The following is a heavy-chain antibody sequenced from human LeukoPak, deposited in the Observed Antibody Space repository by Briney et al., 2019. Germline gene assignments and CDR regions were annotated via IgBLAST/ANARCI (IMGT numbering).Heavy chain of an antibody. V-gene: IGHV3-7*01. CDR1: GGSIISSDY. CDR2: IKQDGSEK. Sequence: ETLTLTCTVSGGSIISSDYHWGWVRQPPGKGLEWVANIKQDGSEKFYVDSVKGRFTISRDNAKNSLYLQMNSLRAEDTAVYYCARELISWFDPWGQGTLVTVSS. J-gene: IGHJ5*02. D-gene: IGHD3-16*01. CDR3: ARELISWFDP.